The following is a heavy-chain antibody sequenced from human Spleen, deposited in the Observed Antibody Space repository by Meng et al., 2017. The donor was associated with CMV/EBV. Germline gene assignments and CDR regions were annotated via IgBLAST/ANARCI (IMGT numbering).Heavy chain of an antibody. CDR3: AKDLSQRVYYDFWSGYSFYYYYGMDV. Sequence: ASVKVSCKASGYTFTSYDINWVRQATRQGLEWMGWMNPNSGNTGYAQKFQGRVTITRNTSISTAYMELSSLRSEDTAVYYCAKDLSQRVYYDFWSGYSFYYYYGMDVWGQGTTVTVSS. CDR2: MNPNSGNT. V-gene: IGHV1-8*03. D-gene: IGHD3-3*01. J-gene: IGHJ6*02. CDR1: GYTFTSYD.